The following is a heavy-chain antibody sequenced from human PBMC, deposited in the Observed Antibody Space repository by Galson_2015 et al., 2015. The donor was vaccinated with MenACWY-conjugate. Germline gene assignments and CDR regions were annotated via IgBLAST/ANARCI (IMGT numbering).Heavy chain of an antibody. CDR2: IDWDDDK. CDR3: ARIRSRSSGFSSIDY. Sequence: PALVKPPQTLTLTCTFSGFSLSTSGVCVSWIRQPPGKALEWLARIDWDDDKYYSTSLKTRLTISKDTSKNQVVLTMTNMDPVDTATYYCARIRSRSSGFSSIDYGGQGTLVTVSS. D-gene: IGHD3-22*01. CDR1: GFSLSTSGVC. V-gene: IGHV2-70*11. J-gene: IGHJ4*02.